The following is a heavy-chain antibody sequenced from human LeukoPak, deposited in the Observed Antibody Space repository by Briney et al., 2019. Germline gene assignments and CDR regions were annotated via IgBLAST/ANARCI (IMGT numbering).Heavy chain of an antibody. V-gene: IGHV4-4*07. CDR2: IYTSGST. Sequence: SETLSLTCTVSGGSISSYYWSWIRRPAGKGLEWIGRIYTSGSTNYNPSLRSRVTMSVDTSKNQFSLKLSSVTAADTAVYYCARMGSVGATDYWGQGTLVTVSS. CDR3: ARMGSVGATDY. J-gene: IGHJ4*02. CDR1: GGSISSYY. D-gene: IGHD1-26*01.